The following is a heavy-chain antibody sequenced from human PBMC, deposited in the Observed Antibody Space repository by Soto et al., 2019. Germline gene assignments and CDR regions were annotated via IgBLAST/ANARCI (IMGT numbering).Heavy chain of an antibody. D-gene: IGHD2-2*01. CDR1: GFTFSSYS. Sequence: GGSLRLSCAASGFTFSSYSMNWVRQAPGKGLEWVSSISSSSSYIYYADSVKGRFTISRDNAKNSLYLQMNSLRAEDTAVYYCARDPSDSVVPAAMRGPFDYWGQGTLVTVSS. CDR2: ISSSSSYI. J-gene: IGHJ4*02. CDR3: ARDPSDSVVPAAMRGPFDY. V-gene: IGHV3-21*01.